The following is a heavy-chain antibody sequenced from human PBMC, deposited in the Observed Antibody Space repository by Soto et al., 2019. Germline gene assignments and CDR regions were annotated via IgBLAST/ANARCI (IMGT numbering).Heavy chain of an antibody. CDR2: IYYSGST. CDR1: GGSISSYY. D-gene: IGHD3-9*01. V-gene: IGHV4-59*01. Sequence: SETLSLTCTVSGGSISSYYWSWIRQPPGKGLEWIGYIYYSGSTNYNPSLKSRVTISVDTSKNQFSLKLSSVTAADTAVYYCARAHTYYDILTGYSLFDYWGQGTLVTVPS. J-gene: IGHJ4*02. CDR3: ARAHTYYDILTGYSLFDY.